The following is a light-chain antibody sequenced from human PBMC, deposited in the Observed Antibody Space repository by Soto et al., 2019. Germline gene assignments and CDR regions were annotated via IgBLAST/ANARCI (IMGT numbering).Light chain of an antibody. V-gene: IGKV4-1*01. Sequence: DIVMTQSPDSLAVSLGERATINCKSSQSVLRSSNNKNYLAWYQQKSGQPPKLLIYLASTRDSGVPDRFSDSESGKNYTPKINLLQAEDVTVYYWQQPKLTLNTFGRETKYQIK. CDR1: QSVLRSSNNKNY. CDR2: LAS. J-gene: IGKJ4*01. CDR3: QQPKLTLNT.